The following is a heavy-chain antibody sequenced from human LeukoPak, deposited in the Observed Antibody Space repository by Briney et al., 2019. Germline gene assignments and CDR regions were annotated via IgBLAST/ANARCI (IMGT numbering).Heavy chain of an antibody. D-gene: IGHD3-22*01. V-gene: IGHV3-23*01. CDR2: ISGGGRT. Sequence: PTGGSLRLSCAASGFTFNSYAMSWVRQAPGKGLEWVSTISGGGRTYYVDSVKGRFTISRDNSKNTLSLQMNSLRAADTAVYYCAKADYYDSSGYSIGSAFDIWGQGTMVTVSS. CDR1: GFTFNSYA. CDR3: AKADYYDSSGYSIGSAFDI. J-gene: IGHJ3*02.